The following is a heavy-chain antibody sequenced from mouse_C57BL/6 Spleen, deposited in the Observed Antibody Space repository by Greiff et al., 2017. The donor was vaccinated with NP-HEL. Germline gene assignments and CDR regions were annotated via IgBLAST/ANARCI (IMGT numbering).Heavy chain of an antibody. CDR3: ARAGSNYLYAMDY. J-gene: IGHJ4*01. V-gene: IGHV5-4*03. CDR1: GFTFSSYA. CDR2: ISDGGSYT. Sequence: EVMLVESGGGLVKPGGSLKLSCAASGFTFSSYAMSWVRQTPEKRLEWVATISDGGSYTYYPDNVKGRFTISRDNAKNNLYLQMSHLKSEDTAMYYCARAGSNYLYAMDYWGQGTSVTVSS. D-gene: IGHD2-5*01.